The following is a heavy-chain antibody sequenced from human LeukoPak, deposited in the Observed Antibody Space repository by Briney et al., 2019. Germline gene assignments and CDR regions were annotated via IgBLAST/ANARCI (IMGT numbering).Heavy chain of an antibody. D-gene: IGHD3-22*01. CDR2: IYPGDSDT. V-gene: IGHV5-51*01. CDR1: GYSFTSHW. J-gene: IGHJ5*02. Sequence: GESLKISCKGSGYSFTSHWIGWVRQMPGKGLEWMGIIYPGDSDTRYSPSFQGQVTISADKSVSTAYLQWSSLKASDTAMYYCARRSPYYYDSSGFDPWGQGTLVTVSS. CDR3: ARRSPYYYDSSGFDP.